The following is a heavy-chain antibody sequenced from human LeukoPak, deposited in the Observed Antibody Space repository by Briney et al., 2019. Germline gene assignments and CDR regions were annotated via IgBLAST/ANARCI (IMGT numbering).Heavy chain of an antibody. Sequence: ASVKVSCKTSGYTFTDYYIHWVRQAPGQGLEWMGWINPNSGGTNYAQKLQGRVTMSRDTSISTVYMELSRLRSDDTAEYYCARVVVPPAIRGKWFDPWGQGTLVTVSS. CDR1: GYTFTDYY. CDR2: INPNSGGT. CDR3: ARVVVPPAIRGKWFDP. V-gene: IGHV1-2*02. J-gene: IGHJ5*02. D-gene: IGHD2-2*02.